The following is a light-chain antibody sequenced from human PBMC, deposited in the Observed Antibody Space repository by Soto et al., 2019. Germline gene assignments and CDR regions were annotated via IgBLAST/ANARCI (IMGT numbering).Light chain of an antibody. CDR1: SSDVGAYNY. Sequence: QSALTQPASVSGSPGQSITISCTGTSSDVGAYNYVSWYQQHPGKAPKLMIYDVSNRPSGVSNRFSGSKSGNTVSLTISGLQAEDEADYYCTSFTSASTQVFGGGTKLTVL. CDR3: TSFTSASTQV. V-gene: IGLV2-14*01. CDR2: DVS. J-gene: IGLJ2*01.